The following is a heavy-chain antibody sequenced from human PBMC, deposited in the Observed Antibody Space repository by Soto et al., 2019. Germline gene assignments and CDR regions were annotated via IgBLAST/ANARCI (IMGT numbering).Heavy chain of an antibody. J-gene: IGHJ6*02. CDR1: GGTFSSYA. D-gene: IGHD3-10*01. CDR2: IIPIFGTA. V-gene: IGHV1-69*13. Sequence: SVKVSCKASGGTFSSYAISWVRQAPGQGLEWMGGIIPIFGTANYAQKFQGRVTITADESTSTAYMELSSLRSEDTAVYYCARDYLDYYGSGSYYRLYHYYYYYGMDFRGQGTTVTVSS. CDR3: ARDYLDYYGSGSYYRLYHYYYYYGMDF.